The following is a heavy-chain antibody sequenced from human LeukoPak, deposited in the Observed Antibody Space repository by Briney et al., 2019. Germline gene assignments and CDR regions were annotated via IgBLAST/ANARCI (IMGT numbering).Heavy chain of an antibody. V-gene: IGHV3-48*04. Sequence: GGSLRLSCAASGFTFSTYAMTWVRQAPGKGLEWVSYISSSGSTIYYADSVKGRFTISRDDAKNSLYLQMNSLRAEDTAVYYCARDSPITGTDDYWGQGTLVTVSP. CDR3: ARDSPITGTDDY. CDR1: GFTFSTYA. CDR2: ISSSGSTI. D-gene: IGHD1-7*01. J-gene: IGHJ4*02.